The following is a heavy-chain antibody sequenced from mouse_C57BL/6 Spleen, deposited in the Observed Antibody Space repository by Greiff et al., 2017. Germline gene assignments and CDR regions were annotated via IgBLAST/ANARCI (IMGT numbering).Heavy chain of an antibody. V-gene: IGHV5-4*01. Sequence: EVMLVESGGGLVKPGGSLKLSCAASGFTFSSYAMSWVRQTPEKRLEWVATISDGGSYTYYPDNVKGRFTISRDNAKNNLYLQMSHLKSEDTAMYYCARELLSYAMDYWGQGTSVTVSS. CDR1: GFTFSSYA. J-gene: IGHJ4*01. CDR2: ISDGGSYT. CDR3: ARELLSYAMDY.